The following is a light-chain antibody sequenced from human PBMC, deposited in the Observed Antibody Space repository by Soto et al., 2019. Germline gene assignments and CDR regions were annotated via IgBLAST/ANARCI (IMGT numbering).Light chain of an antibody. CDR3: QQYGSSPWT. J-gene: IGKJ1*01. CDR2: GAS. V-gene: IGKV3-20*01. CDR1: HSVSSSY. Sequence: IAVTQSPDPRSLSPGERATLSCRASHSVSSSYLAWYQQKPGQAPRLLIDGASSRATGIPDRFSGSGSGTDFTLTISRLEPEDFAVYYCQQYGSSPWTFGQGTKVDIK.